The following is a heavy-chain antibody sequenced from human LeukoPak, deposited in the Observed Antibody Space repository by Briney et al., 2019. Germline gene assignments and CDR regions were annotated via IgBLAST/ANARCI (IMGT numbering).Heavy chain of an antibody. CDR1: GGSISSGSYY. V-gene: IGHV4-61*02. Sequence: SQTLSLTCTVSGGSISSGSYYWSWIRQPAGKGLEWIGRIYTSGSTNYNPSLKSRVTISVDTSKNQFSLKLSSVIAADTAVYYCAREVRGSGWYFDYWGQGTLVTVSS. CDR3: AREVRGSGWYFDY. D-gene: IGHD6-19*01. CDR2: IYTSGST. J-gene: IGHJ4*02.